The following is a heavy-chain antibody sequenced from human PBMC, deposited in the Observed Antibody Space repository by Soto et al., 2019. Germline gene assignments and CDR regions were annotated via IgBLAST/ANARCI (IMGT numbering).Heavy chain of an antibody. J-gene: IGHJ4*02. CDR1: GFTFSSYS. Sequence: PGGSLRLSCAASGFTFSSYSMNWVRQAPGKRLEWVSSISSRSSYIYYAESVKGRFTISRDNAKNSLYLQMNSLRAEDTAVYYCARDFLGLGELSWTVDYWGQGTLVTVSS. V-gene: IGHV3-21*01. CDR3: ARDFLGLGELSWTVDY. D-gene: IGHD3-16*02. CDR2: ISSRSSYI.